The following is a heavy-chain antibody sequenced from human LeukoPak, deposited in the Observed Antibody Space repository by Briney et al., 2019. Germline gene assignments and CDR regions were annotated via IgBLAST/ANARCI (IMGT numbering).Heavy chain of an antibody. Sequence: GGSLRLSCAASGFTFSSYNMNWVRQAPGKGLEWVSSISSSSTYLFYADSVKGRFTISRDDAKNSLYLQMSSLRAEDTAVYYCARDLDIVVVPASWFDPWGQGTLVTVSS. V-gene: IGHV3-21*01. CDR1: GFTFSSYN. CDR2: ISSSSTYL. D-gene: IGHD2-2*03. J-gene: IGHJ5*02. CDR3: ARDLDIVVVPASWFDP.